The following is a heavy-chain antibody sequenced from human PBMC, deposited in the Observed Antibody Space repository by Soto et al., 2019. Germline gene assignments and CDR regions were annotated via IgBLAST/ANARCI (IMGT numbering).Heavy chain of an antibody. D-gene: IGHD2-21*01. Sequence: QVHLQESGPGLVKPSETLSLTCTVSGVSIHNSHSFWAWIRQPPGKGLQFIASVYHNGGAHYNSSQKSRVTISVDTANNQVSLRMRSLTAADTAFYYCGRVVEGATRHTDPDSWGQGILVTVSS. J-gene: IGHJ5*01. V-gene: IGHV4-39*01. CDR3: GRVVEGATRHTDPDS. CDR2: VYHNGGA. CDR1: GVSIHNSHSF.